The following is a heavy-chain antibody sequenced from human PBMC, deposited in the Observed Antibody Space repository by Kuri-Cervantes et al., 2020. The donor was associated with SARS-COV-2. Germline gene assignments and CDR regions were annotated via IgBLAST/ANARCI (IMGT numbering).Heavy chain of an antibody. D-gene: IGHD2-2*01. CDR2: IYHSGST. Sequence: ESLKISCAVSGYSISSGYYWGWIRQPPGKGLEWIGSIYHSGSTYYNPSLKSRVTISVDTSKNQFSPKLSSVAAADTAVYYCAGLRYCSSTSCWHFDYWGQGTLVTVSS. CDR3: AGLRYCSSTSCWHFDY. J-gene: IGHJ4*02. V-gene: IGHV4-38-2*01. CDR1: GYSISSGYY.